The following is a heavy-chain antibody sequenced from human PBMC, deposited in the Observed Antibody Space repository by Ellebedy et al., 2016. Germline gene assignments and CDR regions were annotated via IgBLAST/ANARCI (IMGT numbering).Heavy chain of an antibody. V-gene: IGHV3-9*01. Sequence: SLKISXAGSGFTFNDYALHWVRQAPGKGLEWVSGINWDSAVIGYGGSVKGRFTISKDSAKNYLYLQMNSLRPEDTAFYYCAKGTMDYFYHWGQGTLVTVSS. CDR1: GFTFNDYA. CDR3: AKGTMDYFYH. J-gene: IGHJ4*02. D-gene: IGHD4/OR15-4a*01. CDR2: INWDSAVI.